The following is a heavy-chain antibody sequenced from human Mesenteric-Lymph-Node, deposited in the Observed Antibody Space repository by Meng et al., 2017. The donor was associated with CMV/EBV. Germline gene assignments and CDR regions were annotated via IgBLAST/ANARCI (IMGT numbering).Heavy chain of an antibody. CDR2: IKQDGSEK. J-gene: IGHJ4*02. CDR1: GFTCSSYW. D-gene: IGHD6-6*01. Sequence: GESLKISCAASGFTCSSYWMSWVRQAPGKGLEWVANIKQDGSEKYYVDSVKGRFTISRDNAKNSLYLQMNSLRAEDTAVYYCATTSGSSYWGQGALVTVSS. CDR3: ATTSGSSY. V-gene: IGHV3-7*01.